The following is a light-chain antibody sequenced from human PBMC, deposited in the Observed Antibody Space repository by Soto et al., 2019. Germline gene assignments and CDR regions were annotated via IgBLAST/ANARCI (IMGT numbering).Light chain of an antibody. CDR2: DVN. Sequence: SVLTQPRSVSGSPGQSVAISCTGTRSDVGGYNYVSWYQQHPGKAPKLLIYDVNRRPSGVPDRFSGSKSGNTASLTISGLQSEDEADYYCSSYADIYTYVFGTGTKVTVL. V-gene: IGLV2-11*01. J-gene: IGLJ1*01. CDR1: RSDVGGYNY. CDR3: SSYADIYTYV.